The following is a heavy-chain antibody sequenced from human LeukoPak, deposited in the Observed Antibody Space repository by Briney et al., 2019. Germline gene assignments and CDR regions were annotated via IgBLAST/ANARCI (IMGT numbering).Heavy chain of an antibody. CDR3: ATSESQTRFDY. V-gene: IGHV5-51*01. Sequence: GESLKISCKGSGYSFTTYWIGWVRQLPGKGPEWMGIFFPGDSGSSYSPSFQGQVTISADKSFNTAYLQWSSLKASDTAMYYCATSESQTRFDYWGQGTLVTVSS. CDR1: GYSFTTYW. D-gene: IGHD1/OR15-1a*01. CDR2: FFPGDSGS. J-gene: IGHJ4*02.